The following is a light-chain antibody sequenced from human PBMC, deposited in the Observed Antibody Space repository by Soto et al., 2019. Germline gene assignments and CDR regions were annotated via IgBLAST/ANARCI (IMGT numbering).Light chain of an antibody. CDR1: SSNIGNNY. Sequence: QSVVTQPPSASGTPGQRVTISCSGSSSNIGNNYVYWHQQLPGAAPKLLISNNNQRPSGVPDRFSGSKSGTSASLAISGLRSEDEADYYCAVWDDKLDGYVFGTGTKVTVL. CDR2: NNN. J-gene: IGLJ1*01. V-gene: IGLV1-47*01. CDR3: AVWDDKLDGYV.